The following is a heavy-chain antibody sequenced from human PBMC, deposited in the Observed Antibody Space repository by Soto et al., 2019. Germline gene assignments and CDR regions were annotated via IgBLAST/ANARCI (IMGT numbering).Heavy chain of an antibody. J-gene: IGHJ4*02. CDR2: WNPNRGNT. D-gene: IGHD7-27*01. Sequence: QVQLVKSGAEVKKPGSSVKVSCKASGSTFTSYEINGGRQATGQGLEWMGWWNPNRGNTGYAQKFQGRVTMTRNTSISTAYMELSSLRSEDTAVYYCARGRNWGIDYWGQGTLVTVFS. V-gene: IGHV1-8*01. CDR3: ARGRNWGIDY. CDR1: GSTFTSYE.